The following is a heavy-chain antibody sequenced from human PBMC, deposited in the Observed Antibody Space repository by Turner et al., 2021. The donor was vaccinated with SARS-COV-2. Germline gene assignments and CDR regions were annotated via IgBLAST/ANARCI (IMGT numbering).Heavy chain of an antibody. CDR2: IKSKTDGGTT. J-gene: IGHJ4*02. Sequence: EVQLVESGGGLAKRGGSLTLSCAVYGLTFSNAWMNWVRQAPGKGLEWVGRIKSKTDGGTTDYAAPVKDRFTISRDDSKNTMYLQMSSLKTEDTALYYCTTRSGSFDYWGQGTLVTVSS. D-gene: IGHD1-26*01. CDR1: GLTFSNAW. V-gene: IGHV3-15*01. CDR3: TTRSGSFDY.